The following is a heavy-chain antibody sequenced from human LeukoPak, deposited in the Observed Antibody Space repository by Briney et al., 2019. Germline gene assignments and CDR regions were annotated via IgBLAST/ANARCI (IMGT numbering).Heavy chain of an antibody. J-gene: IGHJ3*02. CDR2: INWNGGST. Sequence: GGSLRLSCAASGFTFDDYGMSWVRQAPGKGLESVSGINWNGGSTGYEDSVKVRFTISRDNAKNSLYLQMNSLRAEDTALYYCARVKLLYGSGIGDAFDIWGQGTMVTVSS. V-gene: IGHV3-20*04. CDR1: GFTFDDYG. D-gene: IGHD3-10*01. CDR3: ARVKLLYGSGIGDAFDI.